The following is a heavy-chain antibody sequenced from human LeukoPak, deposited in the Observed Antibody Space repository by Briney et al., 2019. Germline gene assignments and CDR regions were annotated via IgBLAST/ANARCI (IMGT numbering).Heavy chain of an antibody. CDR1: GLTFSSYG. CDR2: ISYDGSNK. J-gene: IGHJ4*02. Sequence: GGSLRLSCAASGLTFSSYGIHWVRQAPGKGLEWVAVISYDGSNKYYADSVKGRFTISRDNSKNTLYLQMNSPRTEDTAVYYCAKGMGPFSSSTSGWNYWGQGTLVTVSS. D-gene: IGHD6-19*01. V-gene: IGHV3-30*18. CDR3: AKGMGPFSSSTSGWNY.